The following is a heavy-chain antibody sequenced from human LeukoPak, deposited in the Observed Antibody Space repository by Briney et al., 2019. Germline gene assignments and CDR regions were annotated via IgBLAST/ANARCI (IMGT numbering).Heavy chain of an antibody. CDR1: GGTFNSYA. Sequence: SVKVSCKASGGTFNSYAISWVRQAPGQGLEWMGGIIPIFGTANYAQKFQGRVTITADESTSTAYMELSSLRSEDTAVYYCARVGPKTDAFDIWGQGTMVTVSS. J-gene: IGHJ3*02. CDR3: ARVGPKTDAFDI. CDR2: IIPIFGTA. V-gene: IGHV1-69*13.